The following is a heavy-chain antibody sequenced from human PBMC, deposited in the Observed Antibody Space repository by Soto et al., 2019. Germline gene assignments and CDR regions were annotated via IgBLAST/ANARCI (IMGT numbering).Heavy chain of an antibody. CDR3: TETRGYNYGYYGMDV. V-gene: IGHV3-73*02. Sequence: EVQLVESGGGLVQPGGSLKLSCAASGFSFSGSAIHWVRQASGKGLEWVGRIRSKTNNYATACAESVKGRFTISRDDSKNTAYLQMNSLKTEDTAVYYCTETRGYNYGYYGMDVWGQGTTVTVSS. D-gene: IGHD5-18*01. CDR2: IRSKTNNYAT. CDR1: GFSFSGSA. J-gene: IGHJ6*02.